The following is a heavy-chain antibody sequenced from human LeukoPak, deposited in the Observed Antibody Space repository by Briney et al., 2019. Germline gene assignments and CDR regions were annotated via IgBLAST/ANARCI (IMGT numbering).Heavy chain of an antibody. J-gene: IGHJ1*01. D-gene: IGHD6-19*01. Sequence: SETLSLTCTVSGGSISSYYWSWIRQPPGKGLEWIGYIYYSGSTNYNPSLKSRVTISVDTSKNQFSLKLSSVTAADTAVYYCARDAAVAGTHPEYFQHWGQGTLVTVSS. V-gene: IGHV4-59*01. CDR2: IYYSGST. CDR3: ARDAAVAGTHPEYFQH. CDR1: GGSISSYY.